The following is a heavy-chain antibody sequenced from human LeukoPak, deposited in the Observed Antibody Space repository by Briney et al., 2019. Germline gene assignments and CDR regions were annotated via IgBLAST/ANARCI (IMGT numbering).Heavy chain of an antibody. Sequence: GESLKISCKGSGYSFTNYWIGWVRQMPGKGLEWMRIIYPGDSDTRYSPSFQGQVTISADKSISTAYLQWSSLKASDTAMYYCARPTYYDFWSGYYDRDVDAFDIWGQGTMVTVSS. CDR2: IYPGDSDT. V-gene: IGHV5-51*01. CDR1: GYSFTNYW. CDR3: ARPTYYDFWSGYYDRDVDAFDI. J-gene: IGHJ3*02. D-gene: IGHD3-3*01.